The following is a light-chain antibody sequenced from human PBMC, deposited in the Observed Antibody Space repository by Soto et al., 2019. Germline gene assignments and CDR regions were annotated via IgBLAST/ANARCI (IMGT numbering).Light chain of an antibody. Sequence: QSVLTQPPSASGTPGQRVTISCSGSRSDIGGNYVYWYQHLPGMAPKLLIYRNDQRPSGVPDRISGSKSGTSASLAIIGLRSEDEAEYYCASWDDSLSVPIFGGGTKLTVL. V-gene: IGLV1-47*01. CDR1: RSDIGGNY. J-gene: IGLJ2*01. CDR2: RND. CDR3: ASWDDSLSVPI.